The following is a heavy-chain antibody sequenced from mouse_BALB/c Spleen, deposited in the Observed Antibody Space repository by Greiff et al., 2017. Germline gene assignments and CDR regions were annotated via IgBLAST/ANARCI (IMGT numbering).Heavy chain of an antibody. D-gene: IGHD2-14*01. J-gene: IGHJ4*01. CDR3: ARGYYRYDGGYAMDY. V-gene: IGHV2-9*02. CDR2: IWAGGST. CDR1: GFSLTSYG. Sequence: QVQLKESGPGLVAPSQSLSITCTVSGFSLTSYGVHWVRQPPGKGLEWLGVIWAGGSTNYNSALMSRLSISKDNSKSQVFLKMNSLQTDDTAMYYCARGYYRYDGGYAMDYWGQGTSVTVSS.